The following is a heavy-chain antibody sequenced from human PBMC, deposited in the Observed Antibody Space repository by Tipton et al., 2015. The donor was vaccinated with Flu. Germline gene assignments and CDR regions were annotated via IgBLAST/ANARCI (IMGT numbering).Heavy chain of an antibody. J-gene: IGHJ3*02. V-gene: IGHV5-10-1*01. CDR2: IDPSDSYT. CDR1: GYSFTSYW. D-gene: IGHD2-2*02. CDR3: ARQRGVGPDYTLDAFDI. Sequence: QLVQSGPEVKKPGESLRISCKGSGYSFTSYWISWVRQMPGKGLEWMGRIDPSDSYTNYSPSFQGHVTISADKSISTAYLQWSSLKASDTAMYYCARQRGVGPDYTLDAFDIWGQGTMVTVSS.